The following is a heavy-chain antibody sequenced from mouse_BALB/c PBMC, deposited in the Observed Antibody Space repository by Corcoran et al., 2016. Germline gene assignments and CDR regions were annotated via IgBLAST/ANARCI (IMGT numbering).Heavy chain of an antibody. V-gene: IGHV1-9*01. CDR3: ARGSHYYGRSYVDY. Sequence: QVQLQQSGAELMKPGASVKISCKATGYTFSSYWIEWVKQRPGHGLEWIGEILPGSGSTNYNEKFKGKATFTADTSSNTAYMQLSSLTSEDSAVYYCARGSHYYGRSYVDYWGQGTTLTVSS. CDR2: ILPGSGST. D-gene: IGHD1-1*01. CDR1: GYTFSSYW. J-gene: IGHJ2*01.